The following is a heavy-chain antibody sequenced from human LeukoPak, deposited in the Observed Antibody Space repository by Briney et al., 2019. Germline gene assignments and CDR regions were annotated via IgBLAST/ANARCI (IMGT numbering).Heavy chain of an antibody. J-gene: IGHJ6*02. CDR1: GITFRTYG. V-gene: IGHV3-33*01. D-gene: IGHD4-11*01. CDR2: IWYDGSNK. Sequence: GGPLRLSCAASGITFRTYGMYWVRQAPGKGLEWVAVIWYDGSNKEHADSVKGRFTISRDNSKNTLYLQMNSLRAEDTAVYYCARALTPYTGYYYYAMDVWGQGTTVTVSS. CDR3: ARALTPYTGYYYYAMDV.